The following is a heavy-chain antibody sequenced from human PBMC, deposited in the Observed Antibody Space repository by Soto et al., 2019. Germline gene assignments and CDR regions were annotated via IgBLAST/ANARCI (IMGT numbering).Heavy chain of an antibody. CDR1: GFTFSSHD. J-gene: IGHJ6*02. V-gene: IGHV3-13*01. CDR3: TRGYYYGMEV. CDR2: IGTGGDT. Sequence: EVQLVESGGGLVQPGGSLRLSCAASGFTFSSHDMHWVRQATGKGLEWVSAIGTGGDTYYPDSVKGRFTIARENAKNPLYPQMNNRRAGDTAVYYGTRGYYYGMEVWGQGTTVTVSS.